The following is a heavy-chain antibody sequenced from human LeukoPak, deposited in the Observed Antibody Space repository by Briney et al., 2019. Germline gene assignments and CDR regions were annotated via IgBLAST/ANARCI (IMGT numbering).Heavy chain of an antibody. CDR3: ARGSGGLNFFDY. V-gene: IGHV6-1*01. CDR1: GDSVSSNRAA. J-gene: IGHJ4*02. CDR2: TYYRSKWSS. Sequence: SQTLSLTCAITGDSVSSNRAAWNWIRQSPSRGLEWLGRTYYRSKWSSDYAMTVSGRITFNADTSKNQVSLQLTSVTPEDTAVYYCARGSGGLNFFDYWGQGTPVTVSS. D-gene: IGHD6-25*01.